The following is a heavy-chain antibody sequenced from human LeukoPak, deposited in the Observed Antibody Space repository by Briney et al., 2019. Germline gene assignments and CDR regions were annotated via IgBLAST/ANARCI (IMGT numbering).Heavy chain of an antibody. D-gene: IGHD2-15*01. Sequence: PSETLSLTCTVSGGSISSSSYYWGWIRQPPGKGLEWIGSIYYSGSTYNNPSLKSRVTISVDTSKNQFSLKLSSVTAADTAVYYCAGHCSGGSCYWFDYWGQGTLVTVSS. J-gene: IGHJ4*02. CDR1: GGSISSSSYY. CDR2: IYYSGST. CDR3: AGHCSGGSCYWFDY. V-gene: IGHV4-39*01.